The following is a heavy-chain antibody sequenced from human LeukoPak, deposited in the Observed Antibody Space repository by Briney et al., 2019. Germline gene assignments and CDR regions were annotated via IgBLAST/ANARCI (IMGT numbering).Heavy chain of an antibody. V-gene: IGHV3-23*01. J-gene: IGHJ4*02. CDR2: ISGSGGST. CDR1: GFTVSSNY. D-gene: IGHD2-2*01. CDR3: AKGGIVVVPAATHFDY. Sequence: GGSLRLSCAASGFTVSSNYMSWVRQAPGKGLEWVSAISGSGGSTYYADSVKGRFTISRDNSKNTLYLQMNSLRAEDTAVYYCAKGGIVVVPAATHFDYWGQGTLVTVSS.